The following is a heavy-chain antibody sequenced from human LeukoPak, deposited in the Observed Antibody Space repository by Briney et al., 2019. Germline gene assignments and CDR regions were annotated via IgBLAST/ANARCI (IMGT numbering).Heavy chain of an antibody. CDR1: GGTFSRYA. J-gene: IGHJ6*04. Sequence: ASVKVSCKASGGTFSRYAISWVRQAPGQGLEWMGGIIPIFGTANYAQKFQGRVTITADKSTSTAYMELSSLRSEDTAVYYCARVEITMVRDGSYYYYGMDVWGKGTTVTVSS. D-gene: IGHD3-10*01. CDR2: IIPIFGTA. V-gene: IGHV1-69*06. CDR3: ARVEITMVRDGSYYYYGMDV.